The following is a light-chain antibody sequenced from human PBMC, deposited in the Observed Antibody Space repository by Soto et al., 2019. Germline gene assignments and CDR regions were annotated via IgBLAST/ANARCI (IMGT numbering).Light chain of an antibody. CDR2: KDS. V-gene: IGLV3-25*02. J-gene: IGLJ1*01. Sequence: SYELTRPPSVSVSPGQTARITCSGDALPKQYAYWYQQKPGQAPVLVIYKDSERPSGIPERFSGSSSGTTVTLTISGVQAEDEADYYCQSADSSGNYVFGTGTKV. CDR1: ALPKQY. CDR3: QSADSSGNYV.